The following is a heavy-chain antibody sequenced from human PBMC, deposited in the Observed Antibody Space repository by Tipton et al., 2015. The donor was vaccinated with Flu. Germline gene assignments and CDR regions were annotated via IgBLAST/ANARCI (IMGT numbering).Heavy chain of an antibody. V-gene: IGHV4-34*01. D-gene: IGHD3-10*01. Sequence: TLSLTCAVFGESFSGYYGSWIRQSPGKGLEWIGEINHSGGTNYNPSLKSRVTISLDTSKNQFSLKVNSVTAADTAVYYFAKSALGYYFSGTRGSWFDPWGQGTAVTASS. J-gene: IGHJ5*02. CDR3: AKSALGYYFSGTRGSWFDP. CDR2: INHSGGT. CDR1: GESFSGYY.